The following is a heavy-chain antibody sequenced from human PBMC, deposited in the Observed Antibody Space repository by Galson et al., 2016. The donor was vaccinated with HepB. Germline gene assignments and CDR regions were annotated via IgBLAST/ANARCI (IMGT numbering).Heavy chain of an antibody. Sequence: SVKVSCKASGGTFTNYGFSWVRQAPGQGLQWIGGIIPIFGTPTYAQNFQGRVTITADESTSTAYMELTSLRYEDTAVYFCAGGDQSRHIAAPGLRIFDYWGSGTMVTVSS. CDR2: IIPIFGTP. J-gene: IGHJ4*02. CDR3: AGGDQSRHIAAPGLRIFDY. V-gene: IGHV1-69*13. CDR1: GGTFTNYG. D-gene: IGHD6-13*01.